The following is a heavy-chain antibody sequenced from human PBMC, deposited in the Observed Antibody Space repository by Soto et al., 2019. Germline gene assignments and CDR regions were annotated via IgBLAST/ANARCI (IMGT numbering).Heavy chain of an antibody. V-gene: IGHV1-3*05. CDR3: ARSIVVATALDY. J-gene: IGHJ4*02. CDR2: INAGNGNT. Sequence: QVQLVQSGAEEKKPGASVKVSCKASGYTFTSYAMHWVRQAPGQRLEWMGGINAGNGNTKYSQKFQGGFSITRDTSANTAGTERTSLRAEDTGVYYCARSIVVATALDYWGQGTLVTVSS. D-gene: IGHD2-21*02. CDR1: GYTFTSYA.